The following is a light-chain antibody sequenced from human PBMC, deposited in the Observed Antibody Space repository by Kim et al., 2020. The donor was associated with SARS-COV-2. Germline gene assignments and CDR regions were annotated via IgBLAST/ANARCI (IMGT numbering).Light chain of an antibody. J-gene: IGKJ2*01. CDR1: QSVISS. CDR3: QQYNDWPYT. V-gene: IGKV3-15*01. CDR2: GAS. Sequence: IVMTQSPATLSVSPGERATLSCRASQSVISSLAWYQQKPGQAPRLLIYGASTRATGIPARFSGSGSGTEFTLAISSLQSEDFALYYCQQYNDWPYTFGQGTKLEIK.